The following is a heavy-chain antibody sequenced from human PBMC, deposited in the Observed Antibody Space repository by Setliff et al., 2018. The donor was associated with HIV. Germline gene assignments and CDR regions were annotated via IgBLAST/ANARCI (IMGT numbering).Heavy chain of an antibody. Sequence: SVKVSCKASGGIVSINWVRQASGQRLEWMGGIIPILGIPNYAQKFQGRVTITADKSTTTVYMELSSLGSEDTAVYYCARGQTTNNIKAEAFDIWGQGTLVTV. CDR3: ARGQTTNNIKAEAFDI. D-gene: IGHD1-20*01. V-gene: IGHV1-69*10. CDR2: IIPILGIP. CDR1: GGIVS. J-gene: IGHJ3*02.